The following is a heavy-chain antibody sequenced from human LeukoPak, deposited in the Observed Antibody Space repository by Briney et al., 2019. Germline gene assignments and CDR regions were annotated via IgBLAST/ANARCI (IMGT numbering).Heavy chain of an antibody. Sequence: SQTLSLTCTVSGGSISSGGYYWSWIRQPPGKGLEWIEYIYHSGSTYYNPSLKSRVTISVDRSKNQFSLKLSSVTAADTAVYYCATYCSSTSCHPYYAFDIWGQGTMVTVSS. V-gene: IGHV4-30-2*01. CDR2: IYHSGST. CDR3: ATYCSSTSCHPYYAFDI. J-gene: IGHJ3*02. CDR1: GGSISSGGYY. D-gene: IGHD2-2*01.